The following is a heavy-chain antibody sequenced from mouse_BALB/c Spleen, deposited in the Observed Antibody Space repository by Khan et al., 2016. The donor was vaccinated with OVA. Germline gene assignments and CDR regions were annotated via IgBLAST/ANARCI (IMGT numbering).Heavy chain of an antibody. V-gene: IGHV1-7*01. CDR1: GYTFINYW. CDR3: ARRGLRWDFDY. J-gene: IGHJ2*01. D-gene: IGHD1-1*01. Sequence: QVQLKQSGAELAKPGASVKMSCKASGYTFINYWILWVKQRPGQGLEWIGYINPSTGYTEYNQNFKDKATLTADKSSSTAYMHMSSLTSEDSAVYYCARRGLRWDFDYWGQGTTLTVPS. CDR2: INPSTGYT.